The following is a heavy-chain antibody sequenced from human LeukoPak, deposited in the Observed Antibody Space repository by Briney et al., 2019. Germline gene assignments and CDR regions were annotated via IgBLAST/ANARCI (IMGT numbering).Heavy chain of an antibody. Sequence: SETLSLTCAGSGGSISSGGYSWSWIRQPPGKCLEWIGYIYHSGSTYYNPSLKSRVTISVDTSKNQFSLKLSSVTAADTAVYYCARALGRGVTTTLPYYYYGMDVWGQGTTVTVSS. V-gene: IGHV4-30-2*05. CDR3: ARALGRGVTTTLPYYYYGMDV. CDR2: IYHSGST. J-gene: IGHJ6*02. CDR1: GGSISSGGYS. D-gene: IGHD4-17*01.